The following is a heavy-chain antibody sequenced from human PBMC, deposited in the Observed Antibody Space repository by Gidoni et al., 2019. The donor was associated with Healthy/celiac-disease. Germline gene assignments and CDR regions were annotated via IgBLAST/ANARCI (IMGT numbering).Heavy chain of an antibody. D-gene: IGHD3-22*01. Sequence: QVQLVESGGGVVQPGRSLRLSCAASGFTFSSYARHWVRQAPGKGLEWVAVISYDGSNKYYADSVKGRFTISRDNSKNTLYLQMNSLRAEDTAVYYCARSDRSGYYRKPDYWGQGTLVTVSS. CDR1: GFTFSSYA. V-gene: IGHV3-30-3*01. CDR2: ISYDGSNK. J-gene: IGHJ4*02. CDR3: ARSDRSGYYRKPDY.